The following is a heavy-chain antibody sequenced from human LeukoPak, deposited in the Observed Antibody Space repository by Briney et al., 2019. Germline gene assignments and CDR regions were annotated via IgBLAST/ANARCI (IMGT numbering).Heavy chain of an antibody. V-gene: IGHV3-23*01. CDR3: AKDSGTLAGKFDY. CDR2: ISGSGGTT. J-gene: IGHJ4*02. CDR1: EFTFSSYA. Sequence: AGGSLRLSCAASEFTFSSYAMSWVRQAPGKGLDWVSGISGSGGTTYYADSVKGRFTISRDNSKNTLYLQMNSLRAEDTAVYYCAKDSGTLAGKFDYWGQGTLVTVSS. D-gene: IGHD6-19*01.